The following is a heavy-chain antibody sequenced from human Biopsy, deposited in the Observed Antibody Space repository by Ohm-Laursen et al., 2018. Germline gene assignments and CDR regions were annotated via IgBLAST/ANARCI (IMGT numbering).Heavy chain of an antibody. J-gene: IGHJ2*01. CDR3: AKDRRTMRIWYFDL. Sequence: SLRLSCAAFGFTFATYGMSWVRQAPGKGLEWVSGISGSGNSTYYAGSVKGRFTISRDNSKNTLYLQLNSLRVDDTAVYYCAKDRRTMRIWYFDLWGRGTLVTVSS. CDR2: ISGSGNST. D-gene: IGHD4/OR15-4a*01. CDR1: GFTFATYG. V-gene: IGHV3-23*01.